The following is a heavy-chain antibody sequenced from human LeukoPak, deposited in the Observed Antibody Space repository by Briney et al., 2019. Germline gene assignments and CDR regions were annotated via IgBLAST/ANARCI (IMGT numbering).Heavy chain of an antibody. CDR1: DGCISRGAYF. V-gene: IGHV4-39*01. D-gene: IGHD1-7*01. J-gene: IGHJ4*02. CDR2: IYYSGST. Sequence: SETLSLTCTVSDGCISRGAYFWGWVRQPPEKGLEWIGSIYYSGSTYYSPSLKSRITMSVDTSKNHFSLRLSSVTAADTAVYYCARQINTDWNYQFYFDYWGQGSLVTVSS. CDR3: ARQINTDWNYQFYFDY.